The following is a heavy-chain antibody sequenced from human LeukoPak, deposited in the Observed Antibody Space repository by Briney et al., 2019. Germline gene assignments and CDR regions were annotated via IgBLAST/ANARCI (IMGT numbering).Heavy chain of an antibody. CDR2: ISSSGSGDNT. V-gene: IGHV3-23*01. D-gene: IGHD3-22*01. CDR3: AKSSYNDSSGYYREYYFDY. J-gene: IGHJ4*02. CDR1: GVTLSTYA. Sequence: GGSLRLSCAASGVTLSTYAMGWARQAPGKGLEWVSGISSSGSGDNTYYADSVKGRFTISRDNSKNTLYLQMNSLRAEDTAVYYCAKSSYNDSSGYYREYYFDYWGQGTLVTVSS.